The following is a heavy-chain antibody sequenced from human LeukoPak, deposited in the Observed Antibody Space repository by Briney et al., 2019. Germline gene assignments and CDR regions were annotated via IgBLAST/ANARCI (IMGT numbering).Heavy chain of an antibody. CDR1: GDSISNYY. Sequence: PSETLSLTCTVSGDSISNYYWNWIRQPPGKGLEWIGYIYYSGSTNYNPSLKSRVAISIDTSKNQSSLKLSSVTAADTAVYYCAREGMTTGEFDPWGQGTLVTVSS. V-gene: IGHV4-59*01. D-gene: IGHD4-17*01. J-gene: IGHJ5*02. CDR2: IYYSGST. CDR3: AREGMTTGEFDP.